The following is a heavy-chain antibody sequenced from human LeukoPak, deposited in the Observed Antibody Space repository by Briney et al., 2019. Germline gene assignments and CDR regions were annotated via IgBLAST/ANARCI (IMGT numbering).Heavy chain of an antibody. CDR1: GFTFSSYA. J-gene: IGHJ4*02. CDR2: ISGSGGGT. D-gene: IGHD2-2*01. Sequence: GGSLRLSCAASGFTFSSYAMSWVRQAPGKGLEWVSAISGSGGGTYYADSVKGRFTISRDNSKNTLYLQMNSLRAEDTAVYYCAKAPSVVVPVAIDYWGQGTLVTVSS. CDR3: AKAPSVVVPVAIDY. V-gene: IGHV3-23*01.